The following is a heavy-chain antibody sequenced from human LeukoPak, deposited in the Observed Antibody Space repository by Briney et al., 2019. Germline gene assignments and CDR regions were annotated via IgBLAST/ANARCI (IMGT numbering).Heavy chain of an antibody. CDR3: ARHERPTNCVGDNCFDP. J-gene: IGHJ5*02. V-gene: IGHV4-39*01. Sequence: SETVSLTCTVSGGSISRSYYFWGWIRQPPGKGLEWIGSIYYSGNTYYNPSLKSRVTISVDTSKNQFSLRLSSVTAADTAVYYCARHERPTNCVGDNCFDPWGQGTLVTVSS. CDR2: IYYSGNT. CDR1: GGSISRSYYF. D-gene: IGHD3-10*01.